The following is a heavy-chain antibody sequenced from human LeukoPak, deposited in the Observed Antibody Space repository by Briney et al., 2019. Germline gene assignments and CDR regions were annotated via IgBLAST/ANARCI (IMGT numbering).Heavy chain of an antibody. V-gene: IGHV3-15*01. CDR2: IKRKTDGGTT. J-gene: IGHJ4*02. Sequence: TGGSLRLSCAASGFTFSNAWMSWVRQAPGKGLEWVGRIKRKTDGGTTDYAAPVKGRFSISRDDSKNTLYLQMNSLKTEDTAVYYYTTLGAFDYWGLGTLVTVSS. CDR3: TTLGAFDY. D-gene: IGHD4/OR15-4a*01. CDR1: GFTFSNAW.